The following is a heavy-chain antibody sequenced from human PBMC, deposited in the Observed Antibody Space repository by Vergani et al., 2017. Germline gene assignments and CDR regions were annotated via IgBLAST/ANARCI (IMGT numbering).Heavy chain of an antibody. V-gene: IGHV3-11*01. CDR3: AGGLGYCSSTSCGYYYYMDV. CDR2: ISSSGSTI. Sequence: QVQLVESGGGLVKPGGSLRLSCVASGFTFSDYYMSWIRQAPGKGLEWVSYISSSGSTIYYADSVKGRFTISRDNATNPLYLQMNSLRDEDTAVYYCAGGLGYCSSTSCGYYYYMDVWGKGTTVTVSS. CDR1: GFTFSDYY. D-gene: IGHD2-2*01. J-gene: IGHJ6*03.